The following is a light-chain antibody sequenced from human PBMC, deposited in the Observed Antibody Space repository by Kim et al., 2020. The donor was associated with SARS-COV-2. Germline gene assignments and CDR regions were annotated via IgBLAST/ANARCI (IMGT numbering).Light chain of an antibody. Sequence: GQTDAITSAGDHLGDNHSFWYKQSPGQSPVRVIYQDSKRHPGIPERFSGSNPGNTATLTISGPQAMDEADYYCQAWDSSTMVFGGGTQLTVL. CDR3: QAWDSSTMV. J-gene: IGLJ2*01. CDR2: QDS. V-gene: IGLV3-1*01. CDR1: HLGDNH.